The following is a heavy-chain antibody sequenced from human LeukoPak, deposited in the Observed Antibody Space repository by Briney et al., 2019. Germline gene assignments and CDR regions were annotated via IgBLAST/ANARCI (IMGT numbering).Heavy chain of an antibody. V-gene: IGHV4-59*01. Sequence: PSETLSLTCTVSGGSISSYYWSWIRQPPGKGLEWIGYIYYSGSTNYNPSLKSRVTISVDTSKNQFSLKLSSVTAADTAVYYCARRGISSQAFDIWGQGTMVTVSS. J-gene: IGHJ3*02. CDR2: IYYSGST. CDR3: ARRGISSQAFDI. CDR1: GGSISSYY. D-gene: IGHD6-6*01.